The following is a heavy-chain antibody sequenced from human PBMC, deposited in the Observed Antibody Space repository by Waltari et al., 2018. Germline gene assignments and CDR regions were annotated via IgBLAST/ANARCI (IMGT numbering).Heavy chain of an antibody. CDR2: ISYDGSNK. CDR1: GFTFSSYA. Sequence: QVQLVESGGGVVQPGRSLRLSCAASGFTFSSYAMHWVRQAPGKGLEWVAVISYDGSNKYYADSVKGRFTISRDNSKNTLYLQMNSLRAEDTAVYYCARTDYYYDSSGPLGEAFDIWGQGTMVTVSS. J-gene: IGHJ3*02. D-gene: IGHD3-22*01. V-gene: IGHV3-30*01. CDR3: ARTDYYYDSSGPLGEAFDI.